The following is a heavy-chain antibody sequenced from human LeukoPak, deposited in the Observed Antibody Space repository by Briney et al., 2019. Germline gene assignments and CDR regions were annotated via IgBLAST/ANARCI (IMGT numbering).Heavy chain of an antibody. CDR2: ISASGGGT. CDR1: GFTFSSYA. CDR3: AKDVGKWESLHFFDY. J-gene: IGHJ4*02. V-gene: IGHV3-23*01. Sequence: GGSLRLSCAASGFTFSSYAMSWVRQAPGKGLEWVSSISASGGGTYYADSVKGRFTISRDDSRNTLYLQMNSLRGDDTAVYYCAKDVGKWESLHFFDYWGQGTLVTVSS. D-gene: IGHD1-26*01.